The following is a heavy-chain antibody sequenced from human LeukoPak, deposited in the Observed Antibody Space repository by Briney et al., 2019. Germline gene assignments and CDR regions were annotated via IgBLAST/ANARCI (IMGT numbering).Heavy chain of an antibody. Sequence: GGSLRLSCAASGFTFSSYGMHWVRQAPGKGLEWVAVISYDGSNKYYADSVKGRFTISRDNSKNTLYLQMNSLRAEDTAVYYCARDCSGGSCRDAFDIWGQGTMVTVSS. CDR2: ISYDGSNK. CDR3: ARDCSGGSCRDAFDI. D-gene: IGHD2-15*01. V-gene: IGHV3-30*03. CDR1: GFTFSSYG. J-gene: IGHJ3*02.